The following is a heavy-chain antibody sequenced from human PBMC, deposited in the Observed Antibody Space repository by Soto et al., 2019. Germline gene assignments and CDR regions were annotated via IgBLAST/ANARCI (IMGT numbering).Heavy chain of an antibody. Sequence: SQTLSLTCTVSGVSMRSYYWNWIRQPPGKGLEWIGYIHYSGTTDYNPSLKSRATLSVDTSKNQLSLELSFVTAADTAVYYCARDLVAYCGGVCWFDPWGQGTLVTVSS. J-gene: IGHJ5*02. CDR1: GVSMRSYY. CDR2: IHYSGTT. CDR3: ARDLVAYCGGVCWFDP. V-gene: IGHV4-59*01. D-gene: IGHD2-21*01.